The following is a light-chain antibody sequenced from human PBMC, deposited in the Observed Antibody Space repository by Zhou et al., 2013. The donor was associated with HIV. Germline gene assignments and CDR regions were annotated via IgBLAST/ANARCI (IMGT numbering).Light chain of an antibody. CDR3: MQGLQTPWA. J-gene: IGKJ1*01. Sequence: TQSPPYLPVTPGQPASISCKSSPSLLHSNGYNYLDWYLQKPGQSPQLLIYLGSYRASGVPDRFSGSGSGTDFTLKISKVEAEDVGLYYCMQGLQTPWAFGQGTKVEIK. CDR1: PSLLHSNGYNY. CDR2: LGS. V-gene: IGKV2-28*01.